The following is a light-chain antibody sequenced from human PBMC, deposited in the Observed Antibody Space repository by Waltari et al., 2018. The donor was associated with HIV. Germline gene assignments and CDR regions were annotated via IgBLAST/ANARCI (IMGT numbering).Light chain of an antibody. Sequence: QSVLTQPPSASGTPGQRVTISCSGSSSNIGSNYVYWYQQLPGTAPKLLIYRNNKRPAGVPDRFSGSKSVTSASLAISGLRSEDEADYYCAAWDDSLSGQWVFGGGTKLTVL. CDR2: RNN. V-gene: IGLV1-47*01. J-gene: IGLJ3*02. CDR3: AAWDDSLSGQWV. CDR1: SSNIGSNY.